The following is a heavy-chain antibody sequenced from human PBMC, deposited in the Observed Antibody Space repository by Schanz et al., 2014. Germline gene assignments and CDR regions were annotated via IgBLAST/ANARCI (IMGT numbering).Heavy chain of an antibody. CDR3: ARPRFDYGEVDY. D-gene: IGHD4-17*01. CDR2: IWNNGVTK. V-gene: IGHV3-33*01. J-gene: IGHJ4*02. Sequence: VQLVESGGGLVQPGGSLRLSCAASGFIFSSYGIHWFRQPAGKGLEWVAVIWNNGVTKYYADSVRGRFTISRDRFQNTLYLRMSSLRAEDTAVYYCARPRFDYGEVDYWGQGTLVTVSS. CDR1: GFIFSSYG.